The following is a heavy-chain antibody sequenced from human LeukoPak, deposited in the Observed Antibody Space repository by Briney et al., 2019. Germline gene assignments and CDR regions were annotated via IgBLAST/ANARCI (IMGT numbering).Heavy chain of an antibody. J-gene: IGHJ4*02. CDR2: ISGNGGST. CDR3: AKMYCSSTSCLWGPYYFDY. CDR1: GFTFSSYA. Sequence: PGGSLRLSCAASGFTFSSYAMSWVRQAPGKGLEWVSAISGNGGSTYYADSVKGRFTISRDNSKNTLYLQMNSLRAEDTAVYYCAKMYCSSTSCLWGPYYFDYWGQGTLVTVSS. V-gene: IGHV3-23*01. D-gene: IGHD2-2*01.